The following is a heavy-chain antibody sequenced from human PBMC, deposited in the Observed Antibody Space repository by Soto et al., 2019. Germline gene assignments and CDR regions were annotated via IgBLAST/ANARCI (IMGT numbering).Heavy chain of an antibody. Sequence: QVQLVQSGAEVRKPGSSVKVSCKASGGTFSNSAITWVRQAPGQGLEWVGGIIPIFGSTNYAQKFQGRVTITADDSTITTYMELSSLTSEDTAVYYCARDGDLRSDFWSGPLGGGWFDPWGQGTLVTVSS. CDR3: ARDGDLRSDFWSGPLGGGWFDP. J-gene: IGHJ5*02. CDR2: IIPIFGST. CDR1: GGTFSNSA. V-gene: IGHV1-69*12. D-gene: IGHD3-3*01.